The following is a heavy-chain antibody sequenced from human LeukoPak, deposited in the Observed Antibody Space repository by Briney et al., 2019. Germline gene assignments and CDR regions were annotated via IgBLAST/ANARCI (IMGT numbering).Heavy chain of an antibody. CDR2: IKSKAYDETT. Sequence: GGSLRLSCAASGFTFINAWMTWVRQAPGKGLEWVGRIKSKAYDETTDYAAPVKARFTISRDDSANTLYLQINSLKTDDTAVYYCTTDAATIAAAGTGPYWGQGTLVTVSS. CDR3: TTDAATIAAAGTGPY. CDR1: GFTFINAW. D-gene: IGHD6-13*01. J-gene: IGHJ4*02. V-gene: IGHV3-15*01.